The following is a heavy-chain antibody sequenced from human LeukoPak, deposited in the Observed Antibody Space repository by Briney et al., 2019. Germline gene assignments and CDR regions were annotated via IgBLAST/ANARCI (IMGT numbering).Heavy chain of an antibody. J-gene: IGHJ6*03. CDR2: ILGTGVST. V-gene: IGHV3-23*01. D-gene: IGHD1-26*01. CDR1: GFTFDYYA. CDR3: AKVGLVGAPTYYYYYLDV. Sequence: PGGSLRLSCAASGFTFDYYAMTWVRQAPGKGLEWVSVILGTGVSTFYADSVKGRFTISRDNSKNTLYLQMNSLRAEDTAVYYCAKVGLVGAPTYYYYYLDVWGKGTTVTVSS.